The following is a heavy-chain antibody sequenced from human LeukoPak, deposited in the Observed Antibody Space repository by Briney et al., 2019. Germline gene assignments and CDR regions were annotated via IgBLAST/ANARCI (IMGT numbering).Heavy chain of an antibody. CDR2: IIPIFGTA. V-gene: IGHV1-69*05. CDR1: GGTFSSYA. D-gene: IGHD3-22*01. Sequence: SVKVSCKASGGTFSSYAISWVRQAPGQGLEWMGGIIPIFGTANYAQKFQGRVTIITDESTSTAYMELSSLRSEDTAVYYCATTYYYDSSGYYVLDYWGQGTLVTVSS. J-gene: IGHJ4*02. CDR3: ATTYYYDSSGYYVLDY.